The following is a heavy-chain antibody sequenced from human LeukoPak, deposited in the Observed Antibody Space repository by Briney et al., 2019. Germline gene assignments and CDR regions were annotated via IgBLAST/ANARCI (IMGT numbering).Heavy chain of an antibody. CDR1: GFTFSSSW. CDR2: INPDGNKK. D-gene: IGHD5-18*01. J-gene: IGHJ4*02. CDR3: ARDLAYSRLDY. V-gene: IGHV3-7*01. Sequence: GGSLGLSCVASGFTFSSSWMDWVRQAPGKGLEWVASINPDGNKKYSADSVRGRFTISRDNAENSLYLQMNSLRVEDTAFYYCARDLAYSRLDYWGQGMLVTVSS.